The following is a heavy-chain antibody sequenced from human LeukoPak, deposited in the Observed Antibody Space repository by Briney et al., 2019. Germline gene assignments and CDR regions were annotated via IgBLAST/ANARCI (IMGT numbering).Heavy chain of an antibody. V-gene: IGHV3-66*01. CDR1: GFTVSSNY. J-gene: IGHJ4*02. Sequence: GGSLRLSCAASGFTVSSNYMSWVRQAPGKGLEWVSVIYSGGSTYYADSVKGRFTISRDNAKNSLYLQMNSLRGEDTAVYYCARASVQLWDPFGYWGQGTLVTVSS. CDR2: IYSGGST. CDR3: ARASVQLWDPFGY. D-gene: IGHD5-18*01.